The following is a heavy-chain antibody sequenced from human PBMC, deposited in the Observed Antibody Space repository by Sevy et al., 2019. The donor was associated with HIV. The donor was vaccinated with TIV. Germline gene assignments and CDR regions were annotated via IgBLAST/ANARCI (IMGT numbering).Heavy chain of an antibody. D-gene: IGHD3-3*01. CDR2: INHSGST. V-gene: IGHV4-34*01. Sequence: SETLSLTCAVYGGSFSGYYWSWIRQPPGKGLEWIGEINHSGSTNYNPSLKSRVTISVDTSKNQFSLRVSSVTAADTVVYYCARGIRVYDFWSGYYPPDGMDVWGQGTTVTVSS. J-gene: IGHJ6*02. CDR3: ARGIRVYDFWSGYYPPDGMDV. CDR1: GGSFSGYY.